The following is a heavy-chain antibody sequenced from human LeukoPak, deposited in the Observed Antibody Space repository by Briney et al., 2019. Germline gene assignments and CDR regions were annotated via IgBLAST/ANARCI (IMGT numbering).Heavy chain of an antibody. CDR3: ASHYSSGSYRYTGSFDS. D-gene: IGHD3-16*02. V-gene: IGHV4-34*01. Sequence: TSETLSLTRAVYGGSFSDYYWSWIRQPPGKGLEWIGEINHSGTTNYSPSLKSRVSISVDTSKNQFSLKLNSVTAADAAMYYCASHYSSGSYRYTGSFDSWGQGMLVNVSS. CDR2: INHSGTT. CDR1: GGSFSDYY. J-gene: IGHJ4*02.